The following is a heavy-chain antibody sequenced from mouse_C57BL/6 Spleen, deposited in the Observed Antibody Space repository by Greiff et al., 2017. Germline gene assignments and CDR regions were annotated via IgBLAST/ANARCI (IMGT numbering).Heavy chain of an antibody. CDR2: IHPNSGST. CDR1: GYTFTSYW. CDR3: AREKEGYGSSFFAY. D-gene: IGHD1-1*01. V-gene: IGHV1-64*01. J-gene: IGHJ3*01. Sequence: QVQLQQPGAELVKPGASVKLSCKASGYTFTSYWMHWVKQRPGQGLEWIGMIHPNSGSTNYNEKFKSKATLTVDKSSSTAYMQLSSLPSEDSAVYYCAREKEGYGSSFFAYWGQGTLVTVSA.